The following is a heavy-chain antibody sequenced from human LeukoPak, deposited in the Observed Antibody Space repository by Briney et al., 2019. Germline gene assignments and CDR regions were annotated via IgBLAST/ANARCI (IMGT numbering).Heavy chain of an antibody. CDR1: GLSFSSAW. J-gene: IGHJ4*02. CDR3: TTARRVSSSLDY. D-gene: IGHD5-24*01. Sequence: GGSLRLSCTVSGLSFSSAWMSWVRQPPGKGLEWIGYIKGKASGGTHDSPAPVKAKLTIPTDDQKTPRFLQMDTLQIDETAVYYCTTARRVSSSLDYWGEGALVTLSS. CDR2: IKGKASGGTH. V-gene: IGHV3-15*01.